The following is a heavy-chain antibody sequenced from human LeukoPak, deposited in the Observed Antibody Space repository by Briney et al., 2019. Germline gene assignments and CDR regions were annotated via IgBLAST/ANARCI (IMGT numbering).Heavy chain of an antibody. V-gene: IGHV4-31*03. CDR2: IYYSGST. J-gene: IGHJ3*02. D-gene: IGHD6-19*01. CDR1: GGSISSGGYY. CDR3: ARDKVAGTAQALDI. Sequence: PSETLSLTCTVSGGSISSGGYYWSWIRQHPGKGLEWIGYIYYSGSTYYNPSLKSRVTISVDTSKNQFSLKLSSVTAADTAVYYCARDKVAGTAQALDIWGQGTMVTVYS.